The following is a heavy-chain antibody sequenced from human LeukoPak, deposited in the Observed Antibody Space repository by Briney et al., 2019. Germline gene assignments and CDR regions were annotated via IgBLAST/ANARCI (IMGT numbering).Heavy chain of an antibody. D-gene: IGHD4-17*01. Sequence: EASVKVSCKASGYTFTNYGISWVRQAPGQGLEWMGGIIPIFGTANYAQKFQGRVTMTRDTSTSTVYMELSSLRSEDTAVYYCARTVTTKLYFDYWGQGTLVTVSS. CDR2: IIPIFGTA. CDR3: ARTVTTKLYFDY. J-gene: IGHJ4*02. V-gene: IGHV1-69*05. CDR1: GYTFTNYG.